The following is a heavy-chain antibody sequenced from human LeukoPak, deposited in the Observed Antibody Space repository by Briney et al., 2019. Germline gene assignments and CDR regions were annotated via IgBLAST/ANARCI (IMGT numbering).Heavy chain of an antibody. Sequence: ASVKVSCKASVGTFSSYAISWVGQAPGQGLEWMGRIIPIFGTANYAQKFQGRVTITTDESTSTAYMELSSLRSEDTAVYYCARDFGYSSSWYYYYMDVWGKGTTVTVSS. CDR2: IIPIFGTA. CDR1: VGTFSSYA. D-gene: IGHD6-13*01. J-gene: IGHJ6*03. CDR3: ARDFGYSSSWYYYYMDV. V-gene: IGHV1-69*05.